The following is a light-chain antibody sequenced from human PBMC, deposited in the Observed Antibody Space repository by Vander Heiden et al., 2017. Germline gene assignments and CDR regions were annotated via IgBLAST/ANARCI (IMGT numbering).Light chain of an antibody. CDR2: SNN. J-gene: IGLJ3*02. CDR3: AAWDDSLNGNWV. CDR1: SSNIESNT. V-gene: IGLV1-44*01. Sequence: QSVLTQPPSASVTPGQRVTISCSGSSSNIESNTVNWYQQLPGTAPKLLIFSNNQRPSGVPDRFSGSKSGTSASLAISGLQSEDEADYYCAAWDDSLNGNWVFGGGTKLTVL.